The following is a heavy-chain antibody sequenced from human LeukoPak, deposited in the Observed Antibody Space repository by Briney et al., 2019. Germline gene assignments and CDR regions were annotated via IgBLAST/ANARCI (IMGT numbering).Heavy chain of an antibody. CDR3: ATNGDYGDYTEEY. J-gene: IGHJ4*02. CDR1: GFTFSSYS. D-gene: IGHD4-17*01. V-gene: IGHV3-48*04. Sequence: TGGSLRLSCAASGFTFSSYSMNWVRQAPGKGLEWVSYISSSSSTIYYADSVKGRFTISRDNAKNSLYLQMNSLRAEDTAVYYCATNGDYGDYTEEYWGQGTLVTVSS. CDR2: ISSSSSTI.